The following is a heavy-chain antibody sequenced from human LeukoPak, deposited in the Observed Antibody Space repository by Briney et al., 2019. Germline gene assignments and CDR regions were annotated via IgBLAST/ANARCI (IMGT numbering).Heavy chain of an antibody. CDR3: ARCQARLSWFDP. CDR1: GGSFSGYY. V-gene: IGHV4-34*01. J-gene: IGHJ5*02. CDR2: IHHSGST. Sequence: PSETLSLTCAVYGGSFSGYYWSWLRQPPGKGLGWIGEIHHSGSTNYNPSLKSRVTISLNTSKNQFSLKLSSVTAADTAVYYCARCQARLSWFDPWGQGTLVTVSS. D-gene: IGHD6-19*01.